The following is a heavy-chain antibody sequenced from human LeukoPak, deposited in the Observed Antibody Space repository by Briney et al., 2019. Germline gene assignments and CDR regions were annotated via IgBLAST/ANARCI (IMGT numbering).Heavy chain of an antibody. D-gene: IGHD2-15*01. CDR3: ARGERYCSGGSCTYYFDY. CDR1: GGSISSGDYY. CDR2: IYYSGST. Sequence: SETLSLTCTVSGGSISSGDYYWSWIRQPPGKGLAWIGYIYYSGSTYYNPSLKSRVTISVDTSKNQFSLKLSSVTAADTAVYYCARGERYCSGGSCTYYFDYWGQGTLVTVSS. V-gene: IGHV4-30-4*01. J-gene: IGHJ4*02.